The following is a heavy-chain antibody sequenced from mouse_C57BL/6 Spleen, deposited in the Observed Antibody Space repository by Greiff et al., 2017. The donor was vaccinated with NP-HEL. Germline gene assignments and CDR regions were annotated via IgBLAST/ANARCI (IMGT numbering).Heavy chain of an antibody. D-gene: IGHD3-2*02. Sequence: VKLQESGAELVKPGASVKISCKASGYAFSSYWMNWVKQRPGKGLEWIGQIYPGDGDTNYNGKFKGKATLTADKSSSTAYMQLSSLTSEDSAVYFCARGGSGEGFAYWGQGTLVTVSA. V-gene: IGHV1-80*01. CDR3: ARGGSGEGFAY. CDR2: IYPGDGDT. CDR1: GYAFSSYW. J-gene: IGHJ3*01.